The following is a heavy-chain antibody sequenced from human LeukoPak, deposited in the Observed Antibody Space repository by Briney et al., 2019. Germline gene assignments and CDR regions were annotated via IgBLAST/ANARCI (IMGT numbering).Heavy chain of an antibody. CDR3: AREAPITMTGYAFDI. CDR1: GYTFTSYY. CDR2: INPSGGST. J-gene: IGHJ3*02. V-gene: IGHV1-46*01. D-gene: IGHD3-22*01. Sequence: TSVKVSCKASGYTFTSYYMHWVRQAPGQGLEWMGIINPSGGSTSYAQKFQGRVTMTRDTSTSTVYMEVSSLRSEDTAVYYCAREAPITMTGYAFDIWGQGTMVTVSS.